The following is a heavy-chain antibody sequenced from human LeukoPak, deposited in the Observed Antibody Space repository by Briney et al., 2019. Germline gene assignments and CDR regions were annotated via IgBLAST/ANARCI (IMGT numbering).Heavy chain of an antibody. J-gene: IGHJ4*02. CDR1: GGSFSGYY. CDR3: ARYGWWRFDF. Sequence: PSETLSLTCAVYGGSFSGYYWSWIRQPPGKGLEWIGEINHSGSTNYNPSLKSRITISVDTSKNQFSLKLRSVTAADTAVYYCARYGWWRFDFWGQGTLVTVSS. CDR2: INHSGST. D-gene: IGHD2-8*02. V-gene: IGHV4-34*01.